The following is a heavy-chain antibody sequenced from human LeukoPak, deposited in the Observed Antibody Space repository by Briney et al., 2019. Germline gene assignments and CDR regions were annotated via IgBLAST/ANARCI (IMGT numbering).Heavy chain of an antibody. CDR1: GGSISSYY. CDR3: ARAGRVYSNYGYFDY. CDR2: IYYSGST. V-gene: IGHV4-59*01. J-gene: IGHJ4*02. Sequence: SETPSLTCTVSGGSISSYYWSWIRQPPGKGLEWIGYIYYSGSTNYNPSLKSRVTISVDTSKNQFSLKLSSVTAADTAVYYCARAGRVYSNYGYFDYWGQGTLVTVSS. D-gene: IGHD4-11*01.